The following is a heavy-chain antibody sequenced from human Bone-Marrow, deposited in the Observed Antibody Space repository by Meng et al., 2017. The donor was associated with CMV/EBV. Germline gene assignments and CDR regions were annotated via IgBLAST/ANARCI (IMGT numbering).Heavy chain of an antibody. CDR3: ARDVFGSSSSGWFDP. J-gene: IGHJ5*02. CDR1: GGTFSSYA. CDR2: IIPILGIA. Sequence: SVKVSCKASGGTFSSYAISWVRQAPGQGLEWMGGIIPILGIANYAQKFQGRVTITADKSTSTAYMELSSLRSEDTAVYYCARDVFGSSSSGWFDPWGQGTLVPVSS. D-gene: IGHD6-6*01. V-gene: IGHV1-69*10.